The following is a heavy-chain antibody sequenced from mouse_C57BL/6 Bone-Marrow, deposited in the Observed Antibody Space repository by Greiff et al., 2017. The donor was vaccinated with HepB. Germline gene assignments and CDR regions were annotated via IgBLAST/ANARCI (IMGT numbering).Heavy chain of an antibody. CDR3: ARRNHYYAMDY. Sequence: VMLVESGAELARPGASVKLSCKASGYTFTSYGISWVKQRTGQGLEWIGEIYPRSGNTYYNEKFKGKATLTADKSSSTAYMELRSLTSEDSAVYFCARRNHYYAMDYWGQGTSVTVSS. CDR2: IYPRSGNT. CDR1: GYTFTSYG. J-gene: IGHJ4*01. V-gene: IGHV1-81*01. D-gene: IGHD2-1*01.